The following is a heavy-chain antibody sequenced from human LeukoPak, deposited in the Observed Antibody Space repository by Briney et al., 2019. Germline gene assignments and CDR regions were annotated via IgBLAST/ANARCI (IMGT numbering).Heavy chain of an antibody. CDR3: AREPPYGSGSSYSNAFDI. V-gene: IGHV4-59*01. J-gene: IGHJ3*02. D-gene: IGHD3-10*01. CDR1: GGSISSYY. Sequence: SETLSLTCTVSGGSISSYYWSWIRQPPGKGLEWIGYIYYSGSTNYNPSLKSRVTISVDTSKNQFSLKLSSVTAADTAVYYCAREPPYGSGSSYSNAFDIWGQGTMVTVSS. CDR2: IYYSGST.